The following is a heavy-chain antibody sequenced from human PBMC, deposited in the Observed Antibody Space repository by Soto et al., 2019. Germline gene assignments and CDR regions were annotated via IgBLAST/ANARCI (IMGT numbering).Heavy chain of an antibody. D-gene: IGHD3-3*01. Sequence: GASVKVSCKGSGYTLTRYDIKWGRQATGQGLEGMGWMNPNRGNTSYAQKIQGRVTLARDTSIKTAYTGASRPRAVDTAVYYCARDGYYDFWSGFERRFDYWGQGTLVTVSS. CDR2: MNPNRGNT. V-gene: IGHV1-8*01. J-gene: IGHJ4*02. CDR1: GYTLTRYD. CDR3: ARDGYYDFWSGFERRFDY.